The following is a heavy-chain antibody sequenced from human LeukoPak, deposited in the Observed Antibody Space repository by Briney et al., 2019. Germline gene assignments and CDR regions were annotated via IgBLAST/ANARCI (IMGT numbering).Heavy chain of an antibody. CDR2: INWIGGST. D-gene: IGHD7-27*01. CDR1: GFTFRDYG. Sequence: GGSLRLSCAASGFTFRDYGMNWVRQVPGKGPEGVAGINWIGGSTGYADSVKGRFTISRDNAKNFLYLQMNSLRAEDTALYHCAKNWGSFSWYFDLWGRGTLVTVSS. CDR3: AKNWGSFSWYFDL. V-gene: IGHV3-20*01. J-gene: IGHJ2*01.